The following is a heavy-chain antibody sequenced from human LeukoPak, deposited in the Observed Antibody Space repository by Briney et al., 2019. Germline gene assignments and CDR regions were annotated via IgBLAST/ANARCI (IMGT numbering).Heavy chain of an antibody. Sequence: GGSLRLSCAASGFSFSSYAMSWVRQAPGKGLEWVSGISGSGDFTYYADSVKGRLTISRDNSKNTLYLQMNSLRAEDTAVYYCAKAGTRSGDCYHMDVWGKGTTVTVSS. CDR3: AKAGTRSGDCYHMDV. V-gene: IGHV3-23*01. D-gene: IGHD3-10*01. CDR2: ISGSGDFT. CDR1: GFSFSSYA. J-gene: IGHJ6*03.